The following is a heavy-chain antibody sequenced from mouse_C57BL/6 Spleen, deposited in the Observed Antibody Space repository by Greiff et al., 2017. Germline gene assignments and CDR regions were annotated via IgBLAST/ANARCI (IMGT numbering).Heavy chain of an antibody. V-gene: IGHV1-82*01. Sequence: QVQLQQSGPELVKPGASVKISCKASGYAFSSSWMNWVKQRPGKGLEWIGRIYPGDGDTNYNGKCKGKATLTADKSSSTAYMQLSSLTSEDSAVYFCARGDYSNYLYAMDYWGQGTSVTVSS. CDR2: IYPGDGDT. D-gene: IGHD2-5*01. J-gene: IGHJ4*01. CDR3: ARGDYSNYLYAMDY. CDR1: GYAFSSSW.